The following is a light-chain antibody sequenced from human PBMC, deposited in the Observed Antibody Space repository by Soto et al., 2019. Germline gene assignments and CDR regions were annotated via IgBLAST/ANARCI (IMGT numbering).Light chain of an antibody. CDR3: AAWDDSLSGFYV. V-gene: IGLV1-47*01. CDR1: SSNIGSNY. Sequence: QSVLTQPPSASVTTGQRVTISCSGSSSNIGSNYVYWYQQLPGTAPKLLIYRNNQRPSGVPDRFSGSKSGTSASLAISGLRSEDEADYYCAAWDDSLSGFYVFGAGTKVTVL. CDR2: RNN. J-gene: IGLJ1*01.